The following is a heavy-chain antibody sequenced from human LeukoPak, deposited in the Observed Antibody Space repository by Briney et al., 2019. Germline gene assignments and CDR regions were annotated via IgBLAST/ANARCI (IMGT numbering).Heavy chain of an antibody. CDR1: GFSVSSNY. D-gene: IGHD3-10*01. V-gene: IGHV3-53*01. J-gene: IGHJ5*02. CDR3: ARLEVRGVIGP. CDR2: IYRGDST. Sequence: PGGSLRLSCAGSGFSVSSNYMSWVRQAPGKGLEWVSVIYRGDSTYYADSVKGRFTISRDNSKNTLYLQMNSLRAEDTAMYYCARLEVRGVIGPWGQGTLVSASS.